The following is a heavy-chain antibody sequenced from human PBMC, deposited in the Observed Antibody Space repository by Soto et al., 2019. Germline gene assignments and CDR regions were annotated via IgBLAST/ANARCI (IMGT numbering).Heavy chain of an antibody. Sequence: GGSLRLSCAASGFTVSSNYMSWVRQAPGKGLEWVSVIYSGGSTYYADSVKGRFTISRHNSKNTLYLQMNSLRAEDTAVYYCARGPRGLYSSGLDDAFDIWGQGTMVTVSS. CDR2: IYSGGST. CDR3: ARGPRGLYSSGLDDAFDI. V-gene: IGHV3-53*04. J-gene: IGHJ3*02. D-gene: IGHD6-19*01. CDR1: GFTVSSNY.